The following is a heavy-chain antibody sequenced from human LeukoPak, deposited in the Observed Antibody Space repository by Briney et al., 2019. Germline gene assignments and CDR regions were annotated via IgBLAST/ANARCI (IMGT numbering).Heavy chain of an antibody. V-gene: IGHV3-74*01. D-gene: IGHD5-12*01. CDR3: ARVISGYDSIFDY. CDR2: INSDGSST. CDR1: GYTFSSYW. Sequence: PGGSLRLSCAASGYTFSSYWMHWVRQATGKGLVWVSRINSDGSSTSYADSVKGRFTISRDNAKNTLYLQMNSLRAEDTAVYYCARVISGYDSIFDYWGQGTLVTVSS. J-gene: IGHJ4*02.